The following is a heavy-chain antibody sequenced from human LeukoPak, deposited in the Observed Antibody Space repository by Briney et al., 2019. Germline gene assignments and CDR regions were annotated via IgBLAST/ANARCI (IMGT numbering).Heavy chain of an antibody. CDR3: ARGGRTAMVSFQNY. J-gene: IGHJ4*02. D-gene: IGHD5-18*01. V-gene: IGHV1-8*01. Sequence: ASVKVSCKASGYTFTSYDINWVRQATGQGLEWMGWMNPNSGNTGYAQKFQGRVTMTRNTSISTAYMELSSLRSEDTAVYYCARGGRTAMVSFQNYWGQGTLVTVSS. CDR2: MNPNSGNT. CDR1: GYTFTSYD.